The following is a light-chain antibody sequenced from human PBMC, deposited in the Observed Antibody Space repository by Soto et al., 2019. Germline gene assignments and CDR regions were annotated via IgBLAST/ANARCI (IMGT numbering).Light chain of an antibody. CDR3: CSYAGSRTPLI. J-gene: IGLJ1*01. CDR2: EVS. V-gene: IGLV2-23*02. CDR1: SSDVGSYNL. Sequence: QSVLTQAASVSGSPGQSITISCTGTSSDVGSYNLVSWYQHHPGKAPKLMIYEVSKRPSGLSNRFSGSKSGNAASLTISGLPGEDEADYYCCSYAGSRTPLIFGTGTKLTVL.